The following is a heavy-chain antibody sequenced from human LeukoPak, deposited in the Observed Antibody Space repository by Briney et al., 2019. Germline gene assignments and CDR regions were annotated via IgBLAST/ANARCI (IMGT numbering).Heavy chain of an antibody. CDR2: IYYSGST. CDR1: GGSISSYY. CDR3: ARTRGGYGVNPSYYGMDV. Sequence: SETLSLTCTVSGGSISSYYWSWIRQPPGKGLEWIGYIYYSGSTKYNPSLKSRVTISVDTSKNQFSLKLSSVTAADTAVYYCARTRGGYGVNPSYYGMDVWGQGTTVTVSS. D-gene: IGHD4-23*01. V-gene: IGHV4-59*08. J-gene: IGHJ6*02.